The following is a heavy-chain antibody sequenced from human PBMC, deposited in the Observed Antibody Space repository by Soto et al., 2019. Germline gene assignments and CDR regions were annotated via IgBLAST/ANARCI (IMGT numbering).Heavy chain of an antibody. J-gene: IGHJ4*02. CDR3: ARDDSERPATY. V-gene: IGHV4-30-2*01. CDR1: GGSISSGGYS. CDR2: IYHSGST. Sequence: SETLSLTCAVSGGSISSGGYSWNWIRQPPGKGLEWIGYIYHSGSTLYNPSLKSRVTISVDKSKNQFSLKLTSVTAADTAMYYCARDDSERPATYWGQGTLVTVSS. D-gene: IGHD3-10*01.